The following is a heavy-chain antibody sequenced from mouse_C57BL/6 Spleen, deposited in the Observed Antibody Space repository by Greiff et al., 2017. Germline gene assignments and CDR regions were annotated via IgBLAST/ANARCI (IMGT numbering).Heavy chain of an antibody. V-gene: IGHV1-64*01. J-gene: IGHJ4*01. Sequence: QVQLQQPGAELVKPGASVKLSCKASGYTFTSYWMHWVKQRPGQGLEWIGMIHPNSGSTNYNEKFKSKATLTVDTSSSTAYMQLSSLTSEDSAVYYYARERYYDAMDYWGQGTSVTVSS. CDR2: IHPNSGST. CDR3: ARERYYDAMDY. CDR1: GYTFTSYW.